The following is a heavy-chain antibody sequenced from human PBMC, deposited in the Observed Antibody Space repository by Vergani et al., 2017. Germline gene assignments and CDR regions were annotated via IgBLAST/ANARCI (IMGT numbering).Heavy chain of an antibody. CDR1: GGSVSSGSYY. D-gene: IGHD6-19*01. Sequence: QVQLQESGPGLVKPSETLSLTCTVSGGSVSSGSYYWSWIRQPAGKGLEWIGYIYYSGSTNYNPSLKSRVTISVDTSKNQFSLKLSSVTAADTAVYYCARSGIAVAGTSGWFDPWGQGTLVTVSS. V-gene: IGHV4-61*10. J-gene: IGHJ5*02. CDR3: ARSGIAVAGTSGWFDP. CDR2: IYYSGST.